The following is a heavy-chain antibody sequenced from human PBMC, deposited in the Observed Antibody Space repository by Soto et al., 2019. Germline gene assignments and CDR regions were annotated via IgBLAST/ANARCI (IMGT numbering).Heavy chain of an antibody. CDR3: ARDGGLGYCSSTSCPGDV. V-gene: IGHV3-21*01. J-gene: IGHJ6*02. Sequence: GGSLRLSCAASGFTFSSYSMNWVRQAPGKGLEWVSSISSSSSYIYYADSVKGRFTISRDNAKNSLYLQMNSLRAEDTAVYYCARDGGLGYCSSTSCPGDVWGQGTTVTVSS. CDR2: ISSSSSYI. D-gene: IGHD2-2*01. CDR1: GFTFSSYS.